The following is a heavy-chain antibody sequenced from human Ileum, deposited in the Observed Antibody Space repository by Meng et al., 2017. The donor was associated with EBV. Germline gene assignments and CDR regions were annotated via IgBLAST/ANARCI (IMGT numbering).Heavy chain of an antibody. CDR1: DGSINSRGYY. Sequence: QPQVLGPGLVKFLVTLSLPWTVSDGSINSRGYYWGWIRQPPGKGLEWIGSIFYSGNTYYNPSLESRVTISVDTSKNQFFLKVTSVTAADTAVYYCLRLREGTMAGSWGQGILVTVSS. D-gene: IGHD3-3*01. J-gene: IGHJ5*02. CDR3: LRLREGTMAGS. CDR2: IFYSGNT. V-gene: IGHV4-39*01.